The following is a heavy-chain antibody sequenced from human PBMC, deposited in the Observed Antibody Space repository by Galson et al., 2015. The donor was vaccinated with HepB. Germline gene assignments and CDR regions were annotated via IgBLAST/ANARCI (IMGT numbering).Heavy chain of an antibody. CDR2: ISGSGGST. CDR3: ATIRYCSSTSCSHFDY. CDR1: GFTFSSYA. V-gene: IGHV3-23*01. J-gene: IGHJ4*02. D-gene: IGHD2-2*01. Sequence: SLRLSCAASGFTFSSYAMSWVRQAPGKGLEWVSAISGSGGSTYYADSVKGRFTISRDNSKNTLYLQMNSLRAEDTAVYYCATIRYCSSTSCSHFDYWGQGTLFTVSS.